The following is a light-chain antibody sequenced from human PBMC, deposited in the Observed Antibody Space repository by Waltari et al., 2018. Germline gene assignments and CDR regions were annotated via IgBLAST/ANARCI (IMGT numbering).Light chain of an antibody. CDR3: LQVINYPRT. V-gene: IGKV1-9*01. Sequence: DIQLTQSPSFLSASVGDRVTITCRASQGISSYLAWYQQKPGKAHKLLISAASTLQSGVPSRFSGSGSGTQFTLTISSLQPEDFATYYCLQVINYPRTFGQGTKVEIK. J-gene: IGKJ1*01. CDR1: QGISSY. CDR2: AAS.